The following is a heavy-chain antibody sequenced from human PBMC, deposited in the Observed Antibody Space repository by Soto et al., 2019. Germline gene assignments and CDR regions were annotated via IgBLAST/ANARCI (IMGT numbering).Heavy chain of an antibody. Sequence: ASVKVSCKASGYTFTSYGISWVRQAPGQGLEWMGWISAYNGNTNYAQKLQGRVTMTTDTSTSTAYMELRSLRSDDTAVYYCARDFARGYSYGTYYYGMDVWGQGTTVTVSS. J-gene: IGHJ6*02. CDR3: ARDFARGYSYGTYYYGMDV. CDR2: ISAYNGNT. CDR1: GYTFTSYG. D-gene: IGHD5-18*01. V-gene: IGHV1-18*01.